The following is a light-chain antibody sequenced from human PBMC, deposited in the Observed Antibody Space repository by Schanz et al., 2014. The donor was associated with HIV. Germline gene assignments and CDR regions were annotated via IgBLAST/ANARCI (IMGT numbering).Light chain of an antibody. V-gene: IGLV1-36*01. CDR1: SSNIGNNA. Sequence: QSVLTQPPSVSEAPRQRVTISCSGSSSNIGNNAVNWYQQLPGKAPKLLIYYDDLLPSGVSDRFFGSKSGTSASLAISGLQSEDEADFYCATWDDSLEGWVFGGGTKLTVL. J-gene: IGLJ3*02. CDR3: ATWDDSLEGWV. CDR2: YDD.